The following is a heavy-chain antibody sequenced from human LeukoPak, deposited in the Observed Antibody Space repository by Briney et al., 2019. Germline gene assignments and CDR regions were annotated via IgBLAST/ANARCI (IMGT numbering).Heavy chain of an antibody. D-gene: IGHD6-19*01. V-gene: IGHV3-23*01. J-gene: IGHJ4*02. CDR3: AKEGDSSGWYVDY. CDR2: ISGSGSTS. Sequence: GGSLRLSCAASGFTFSSYAMSWVRQAPGKGLDWVSVISGSGSTSYYADSAMGRFTISRDNSKNTLYLQLNSLRAEDTALYYCAKEGDSSGWYVDYWGQGTLVTVSS. CDR1: GFTFSSYA.